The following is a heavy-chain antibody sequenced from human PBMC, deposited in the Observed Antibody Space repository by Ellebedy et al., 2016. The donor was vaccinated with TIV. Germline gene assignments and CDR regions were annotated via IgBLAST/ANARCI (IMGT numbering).Heavy chain of an antibody. D-gene: IGHD2-8*01. CDR2: ISSDGNNK. Sequence: GGSLRLSCAASGFTFSASAMHWVRQAPGKGLEWVAVISSDGNNKYYADSVKGRFTISRDNSKNTVYLQMNSLRPEDTAVYYCARDSAYCPSGICSTFDYWGQGALVTVSS. V-gene: IGHV3-30-3*01. CDR1: GFTFSASA. CDR3: ARDSAYCPSGICSTFDY. J-gene: IGHJ4*02.